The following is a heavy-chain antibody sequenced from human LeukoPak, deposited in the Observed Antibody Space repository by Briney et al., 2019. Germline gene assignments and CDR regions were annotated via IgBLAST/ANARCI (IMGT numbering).Heavy chain of an antibody. CDR1: GGSISSSSYY. CDR3: AREPSLIQGAFDI. J-gene: IGHJ3*02. D-gene: IGHD2-21*01. CDR2: IYYSGST. Sequence: PSETLSLTCTVSGGSISSSSYYWGWIRQPPGKGLEWIGSIYYSGSTYYNPSLKSRVTISVDTSKNQFSLKLSSVTAADTAVYYCAREPSLIQGAFDIWGQGTMVTVSS. V-gene: IGHV4-39*07.